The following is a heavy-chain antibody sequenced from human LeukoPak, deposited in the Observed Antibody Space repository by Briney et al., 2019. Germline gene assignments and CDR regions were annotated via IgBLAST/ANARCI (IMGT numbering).Heavy chain of an antibody. CDR3: ARYYYGSGSYWSPYYYYYMDV. D-gene: IGHD3-10*01. V-gene: IGHV3-20*04. CDR2: INWNGGST. J-gene: IGHJ6*03. CDR1: GFTFDDYG. Sequence: GGSLRLSCAASGFTFDDYGMSWVRQAPGEGLEWVSGINWNGGSTGYADSVKGRFTISRDNAKNSLYLQMNSLRAEDTALYYCARYYYGSGSYWSPYYYYYMDVWGKGTTVTVSS.